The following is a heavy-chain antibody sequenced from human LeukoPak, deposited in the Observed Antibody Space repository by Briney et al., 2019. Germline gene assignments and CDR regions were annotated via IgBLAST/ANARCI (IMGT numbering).Heavy chain of an antibody. Sequence: GGSLRLSCAACGFTFSSYWMRWVRQAPGKGLEWVANIKQDGSEKYYVDSVKGRFTISRDNAKNSLYLQMNSLRAEDTAVYYCAKDALNYYDSSGYSRWGQGTLVTVSS. CDR1: GFTFSSYW. CDR2: IKQDGSEK. V-gene: IGHV3-7*03. D-gene: IGHD3-22*01. J-gene: IGHJ4*02. CDR3: AKDALNYYDSSGYSR.